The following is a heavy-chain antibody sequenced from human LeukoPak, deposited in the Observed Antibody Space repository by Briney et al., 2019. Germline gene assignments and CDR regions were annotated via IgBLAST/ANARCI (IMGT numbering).Heavy chain of an antibody. CDR2: INPNSGGT. J-gene: IGHJ5*02. CDR1: GYTFTGYY. CDR3: ARDTAMVTYWFDP. D-gene: IGHD5-18*01. Sequence: ASVKVSCKASGYTFTGYYMHWVRQAPGQGLEWMGWINPNSGGTNYAQKFQGRVTMTRDTSISTAYMELSRLRSDDTAVYYCARDTAMVTYWFDPWGQGTLVTVSS. V-gene: IGHV1-2*02.